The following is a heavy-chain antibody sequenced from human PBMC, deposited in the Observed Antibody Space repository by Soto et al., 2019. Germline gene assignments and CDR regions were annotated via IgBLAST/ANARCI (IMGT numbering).Heavy chain of an antibody. CDR2: ITGDGQTT. CDR3: AKDSLSSRSTGPWFFDY. D-gene: IGHD2-8*02. Sequence: EVQLLQSGRGSVQPGGSRRLSCAASGFPFSNYAMAWVRQAPGKGLEYISGITGDGQTTYYADSVKGRFIISRDNSKSTLYLQMNTLRAEDSATYFCAKDSLSSRSTGPWFFDYWGQGALVTVSS. CDR1: GFPFSNYA. V-gene: IGHV3-23*01. J-gene: IGHJ4*02.